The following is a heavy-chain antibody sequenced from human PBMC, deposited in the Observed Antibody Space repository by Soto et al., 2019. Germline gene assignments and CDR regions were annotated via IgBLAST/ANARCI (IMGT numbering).Heavy chain of an antibody. Sequence: PSETLSLTCAVYGGSFSGYYWSWIRQPPGKGLEWIGEINHSGSTNYNPSLKSRVTISVDTSKNQFSLKLSSVTAADTAVYYCARALFSPSLVRGRSSDFDYWGQGTLVTVSS. D-gene: IGHD3-10*01. CDR1: GGSFSGYY. CDR2: INHSGST. CDR3: ARALFSPSLVRGRSSDFDY. V-gene: IGHV4-34*01. J-gene: IGHJ4*02.